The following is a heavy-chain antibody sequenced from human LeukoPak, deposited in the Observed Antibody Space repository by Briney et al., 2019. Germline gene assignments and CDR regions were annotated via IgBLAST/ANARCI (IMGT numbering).Heavy chain of an antibody. J-gene: IGHJ1*01. Sequence: SETLSLTCTVSGDSISDYYWSWIRQSPGKGLEWIGYIYYSGSTNYNPSLKSRVTISVDTSKNQFSLKLSSVTAADTAVYYCAIDGYSSSWYQVYFQHWGQGTLVTVSS. CDR1: GDSISDYY. CDR2: IYYSGST. D-gene: IGHD6-13*01. V-gene: IGHV4-59*12. CDR3: AIDGYSSSWYQVYFQH.